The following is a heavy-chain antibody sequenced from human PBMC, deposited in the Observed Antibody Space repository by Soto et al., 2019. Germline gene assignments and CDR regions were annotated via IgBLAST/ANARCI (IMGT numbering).Heavy chain of an antibody. CDR1: GYTFTTYP. D-gene: IGHD6-19*01. Sequence: QVQLAQSGAEVKKPGASVKVSCKASGYTFTTYPIHWVRQAPGQRPEWMGWINPGSRNTKYSQKFQGRVTISMNTSATTAYMAVSSLRFEDSAVYYCARGAGRPNRCDLWGQGTLVTVFS. CDR2: INPGSRNT. V-gene: IGHV1-3*01. J-gene: IGHJ5*02. CDR3: ARGAGRPNRCDL.